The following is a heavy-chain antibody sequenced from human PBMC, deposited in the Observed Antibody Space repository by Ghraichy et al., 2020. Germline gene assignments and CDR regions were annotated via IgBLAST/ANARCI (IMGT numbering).Heavy chain of an antibody. CDR3: ARSPSAGASGYFDY. CDR2: IYTSGST. Sequence: SQTLSLTCTVSGGSISSGSYYWSWIRQPAGKGLEWIGRIYTSGSTNYNPSLKSRVTISVDTSKNQFSLKLSSVTAADTAVYYCARSPSAGASGYFDYWGQGTLVTVSS. D-gene: IGHD1-26*01. J-gene: IGHJ4*02. CDR1: GGSISSGSYY. V-gene: IGHV4-61*02.